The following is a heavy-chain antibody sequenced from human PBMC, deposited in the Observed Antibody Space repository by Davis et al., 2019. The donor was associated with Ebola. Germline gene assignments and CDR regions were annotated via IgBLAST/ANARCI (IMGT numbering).Heavy chain of an antibody. V-gene: IGHV5-51*01. CDR3: ARVNYASGSYSLDS. CDR1: GYSFTNYW. J-gene: IGHJ4*02. D-gene: IGHD3-10*01. CDR2: IYPADSDT. Sequence: GESLKISCKGSGYSFTNYWIGWVRQMPGKGLEWMGIIYPADSDTRYSPSFQDHVTISADKSISTVYLQWSRLKASDTAMYYCARVNYASGSYSLDSWGQGTLVTVSS.